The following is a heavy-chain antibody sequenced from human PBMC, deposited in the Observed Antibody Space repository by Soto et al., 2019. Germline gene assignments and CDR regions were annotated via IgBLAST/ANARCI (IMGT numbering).Heavy chain of an antibody. CDR1: GDSVSSNSAA. J-gene: IGHJ4*02. CDR2: TYYRSKWYN. D-gene: IGHD3-10*01. Sequence: SQTLSLTCAISGDSVSSNSAAWNWIRQSPSRGLEWLGRTYYRSKWYNDYAVSVKSRITINPDTSKNRFSLQLNSVTPEDTAVYYCARGFGEPRPEHFDYWGQGTLVTVSS. CDR3: ARGFGEPRPEHFDY. V-gene: IGHV6-1*01.